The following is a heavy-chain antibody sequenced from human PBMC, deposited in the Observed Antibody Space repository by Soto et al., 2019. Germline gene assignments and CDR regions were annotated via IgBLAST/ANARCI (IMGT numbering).Heavy chain of an antibody. V-gene: IGHV1-46*03. CDR2: INPSGGST. Sequence: ASVKVACKASGSPLTSNDMHWVRQAPGQGPEWMGIINPSGGSTSYAQKFQGRVTMTRDRSTSTVYMELSSLRSEDTAVYYCAIAVAGYNWFEPWGQGTLVNVTP. D-gene: IGHD6-19*01. J-gene: IGHJ5*02. CDR1: GSPLTSND. CDR3: AIAVAGYNWFEP.